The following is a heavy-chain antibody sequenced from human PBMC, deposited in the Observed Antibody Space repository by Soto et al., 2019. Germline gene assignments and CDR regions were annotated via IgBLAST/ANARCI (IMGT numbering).Heavy chain of an antibody. V-gene: IGHV3-21*01. CDR1: GFTFSSYS. J-gene: IGHJ4*02. CDR2: ISSSSSYI. CDR3: ARELSALFPSHFDY. Sequence: GGSLRLSCAASGFTFSSYSMNWVRQAPGKGLEWVSSISSSSSYIYYADSVKGRFTISRDNAKNSLYLQMNSLRAEDTAVYYCARELSALFPSHFDYWGQGTLVTVSS. D-gene: IGHD2-21*01.